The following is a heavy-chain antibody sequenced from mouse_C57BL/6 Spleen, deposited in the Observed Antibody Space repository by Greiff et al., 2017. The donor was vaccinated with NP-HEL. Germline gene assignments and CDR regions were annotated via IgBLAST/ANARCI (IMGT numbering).Heavy chain of an antibody. D-gene: IGHD5-1*01. V-gene: IGHV5-17*01. CDR2: ISSGSSTI. CDR3: ARRTYLYAMDY. Sequence: EVKVVESGGGLVKPGGSLKLSCAASGFTFSDYGMHWVRQAPEKGLEWVAYISSGSSTIYYADTVKGRFTISRDNAKNTLFLQMTSLRSEDTAMYYCARRTYLYAMDYWGQGTSVTVSS. CDR1: GFTFSDYG. J-gene: IGHJ4*01.